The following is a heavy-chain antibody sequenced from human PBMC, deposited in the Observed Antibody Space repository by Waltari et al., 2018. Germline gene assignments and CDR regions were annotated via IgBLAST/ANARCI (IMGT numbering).Heavy chain of an antibody. J-gene: IGHJ4*02. CDR2: INPNSGGT. V-gene: IGHV1-2*02. CDR1: GYTFTGYY. CDR3: ARFPLAYCGGDCYGD. D-gene: IGHD2-21*02. Sequence: QVQLVQSGAEVKKPGASVKVSCKASGYTFTGYYMHWVRQAPGQGLEWMGWINPNSGGTNYAQKFQGRVTMTRDTSISTAYMELSRLRSDDTAVYYCARFPLAYCGGDCYGDWGQGTLVTVSS.